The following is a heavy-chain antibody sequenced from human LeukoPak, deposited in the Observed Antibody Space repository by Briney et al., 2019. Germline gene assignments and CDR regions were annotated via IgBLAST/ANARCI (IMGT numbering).Heavy chain of an antibody. V-gene: IGHV3-23*01. CDR2: ITASSTET. CDR3: ARVSSRAFDM. D-gene: IGHD2/OR15-2a*01. CDR1: GFTFSSHV. Sequence: GGSLRLSCAASGFTFSSHVMSWVRQAPGQGLEWVSLITASSTETLYGDSVRGRFTISRDNSKNTMFLQMNSLRAEDAAIYYCARVSSRAFDMWGQGTMVTVSS. J-gene: IGHJ3*02.